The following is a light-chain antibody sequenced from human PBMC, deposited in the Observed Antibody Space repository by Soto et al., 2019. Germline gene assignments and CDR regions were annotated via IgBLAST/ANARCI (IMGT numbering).Light chain of an antibody. CDR2: AAS. J-gene: IGKJ2*01. CDR1: QSIDTY. CDR3: QQSYGAPPT. Sequence: IKMTQSPSSLSAFVGDRVTITCRESQSIDTYFHWYQQKPGKAPKLLIYAASGLHSGVPARFSGSVSGTDFTLTISSLQPEDFATYYCQQSYGAPPTFGQGTKVDIK. V-gene: IGKV1-39*01.